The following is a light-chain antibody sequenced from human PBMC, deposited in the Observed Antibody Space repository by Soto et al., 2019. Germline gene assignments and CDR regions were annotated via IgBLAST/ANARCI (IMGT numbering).Light chain of an antibody. V-gene: IGKV1-5*03. CDR3: QQYNSYRLT. Sequence: DIQMTQSPSTLSASVGDRVTITCRASQSISSWLAWYQQKPGKAPKLLIYKASSLESGVPSRFSGSGYGTEYTLTISSLQPDDFATDYCQQYNSYRLTFGGGTKVEIK. CDR2: KAS. CDR1: QSISSW. J-gene: IGKJ4*01.